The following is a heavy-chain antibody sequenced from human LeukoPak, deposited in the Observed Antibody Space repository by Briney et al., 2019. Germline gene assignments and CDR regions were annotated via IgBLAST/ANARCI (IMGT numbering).Heavy chain of an antibody. V-gene: IGHV3-23*01. CDR1: GFTFSSYA. D-gene: IGHD3-22*01. CDR3: AKGSYYDSSGSFYFDY. CDR2: ISGSGDST. J-gene: IGHJ4*02. Sequence: GGSLRLSCAASGFTFSSYAMSWVRQAPGKGLEWVSGISGSGDSTYYADSVKGRFTISRDNSKNTLYVQVNSLGTEDTAAYYCAKGSYYDSSGSFYFDYWGQGTLVTVSS.